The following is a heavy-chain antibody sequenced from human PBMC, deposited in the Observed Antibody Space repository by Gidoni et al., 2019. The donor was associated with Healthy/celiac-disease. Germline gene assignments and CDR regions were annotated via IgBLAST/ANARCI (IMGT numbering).Heavy chain of an antibody. V-gene: IGHV3-33*01. CDR3: ARDHIVGATLDY. D-gene: IGHD1-26*01. CDR2: IWYDGSNK. CDR1: GFPFSSYG. J-gene: IGHJ4*02. Sequence: QVQLVESGGGVVQPGRSLRLSCAASGFPFSSYGMHWVRQAPGKGLEWVAVIWYDGSNKYYADSVKGRFTISRDNSKNTLYLQMNSLRAEDTAVYYCARDHIVGATLDYWGQGTLVTVSS.